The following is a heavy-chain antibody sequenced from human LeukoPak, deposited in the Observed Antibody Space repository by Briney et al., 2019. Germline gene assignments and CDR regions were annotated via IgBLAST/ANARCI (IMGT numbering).Heavy chain of an antibody. CDR1: GYTFTSYG. J-gene: IGHJ6*02. D-gene: IGHD3-22*01. Sequence: ASVKVSCKASGYTFTSYGISCVRQAPGQGLEWMGWISAYNGNTNYAQKLQGRVTMTTDTSTSTAYMELRSLRSDDTAVYYCARGHYYDSSGYFIPNYYYYGMDVWGQGTTVTVSS. V-gene: IGHV1-18*01. CDR3: ARGHYYDSSGYFIPNYYYYGMDV. CDR2: ISAYNGNT.